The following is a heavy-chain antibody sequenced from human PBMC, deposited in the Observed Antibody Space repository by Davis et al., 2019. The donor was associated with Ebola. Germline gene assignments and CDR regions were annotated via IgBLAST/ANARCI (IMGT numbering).Heavy chain of an antibody. V-gene: IGHV5-10-1*01. J-gene: IGHJ6*03. CDR2: IDPSDSYT. D-gene: IGHD3-3*01. Sequence: GESLKISCKGSGYSFTSYWISWVRQMPGKGLEWMGRIDPSDSYTNYSPSFQGHVTISADKSISTAYLQWSSLKASDTAMYYCARYDDFWSGYYSSYYYYYMDVWGKGTTVTVSS. CDR1: GYSFTSYW. CDR3: ARYDDFWSGYYSSYYYYYMDV.